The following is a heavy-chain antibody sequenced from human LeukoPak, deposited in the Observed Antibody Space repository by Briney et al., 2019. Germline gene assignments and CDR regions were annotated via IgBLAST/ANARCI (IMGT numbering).Heavy chain of an antibody. V-gene: IGHV1-18*04. CDR3: ARGSYYDYVWGSYRYFDY. Sequence: ASVKVSCKASGYTFTSYGISWVRQAPGQGLEGMGWISAYNGNTNYAQKLQGRVTMTTDTSTSTAYMELRSLRSDDTAVYYCARGSYYDYVWGSYRYFDYWGQGTLVTVSS. J-gene: IGHJ4*02. CDR2: ISAYNGNT. D-gene: IGHD3-16*02. CDR1: GYTFTSYG.